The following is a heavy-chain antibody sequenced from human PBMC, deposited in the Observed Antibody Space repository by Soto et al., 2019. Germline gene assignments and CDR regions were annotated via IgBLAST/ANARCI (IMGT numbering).Heavy chain of an antibody. CDR3: GSVRPSGYVLS. CDR2: VYFSGNT. CDR1: GGSLSSYY. V-gene: IGHV4-59*01. Sequence: QVQLQESGPGLVKPSETLSLTCTVSGGSLSSYYWTWIRQSPGKGLEWIGYVYFSGNTNYNPSRKRRVTIAIDTSKNQFSLRLASVTAADTAFYYCGSVRPSGYVLSWGQGTLVTVSS. D-gene: IGHD6-25*01. J-gene: IGHJ5*02.